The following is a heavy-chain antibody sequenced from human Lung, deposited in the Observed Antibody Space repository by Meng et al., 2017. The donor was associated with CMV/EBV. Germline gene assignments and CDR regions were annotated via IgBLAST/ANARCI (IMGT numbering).Heavy chain of an antibody. J-gene: IGHJ4*02. V-gene: IGHV4-39*02. Sequence: SETLSLTCSVSAGSISSYGSFWGWIRQPPGKGLEWIGMIYYSGDTHYNPSLKSRVIVSVDTSKKNFSLKLSSVTASDTAVYYCVRYYDRSGHHYFDYWGQGSLVTVSS. CDR3: VRYYDRSGHHYFDY. D-gene: IGHD3-22*01. CDR2: IYYSGDT. CDR1: AGSISSYGSF.